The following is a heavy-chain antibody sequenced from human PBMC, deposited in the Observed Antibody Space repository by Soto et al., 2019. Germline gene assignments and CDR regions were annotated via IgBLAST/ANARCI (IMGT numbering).Heavy chain of an antibody. CDR3: ARVPMRYYDSSGYSFSYFQH. CDR2: ISAYNGNT. D-gene: IGHD3-22*01. V-gene: IGHV1-18*01. CDR1: GYTFTSYG. J-gene: IGHJ1*01. Sequence: ASVKVSCKASGYTFTSYGISWVRQAPGQGLEWMGWISAYNGNTNYAQKLQGRVTMTTDTSTSTAYMELRSLRSDDTAVYYCARVPMRYYDSSGYSFSYFQHWGQGTLVTVSS.